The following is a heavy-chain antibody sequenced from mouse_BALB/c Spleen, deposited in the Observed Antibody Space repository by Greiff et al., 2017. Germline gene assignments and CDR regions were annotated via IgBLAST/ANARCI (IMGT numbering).Heavy chain of an antibody. CDR2: ISSGGST. J-gene: IGHJ3*01. V-gene: IGHV5-6-5*01. CDR3: ARGHDRAWFAY. CDR1: GFTFSSYA. Sequence: EVQLVESGGGLVKPGGSLKLSCAASGFTFSSYAMSWVRQTPEKRLEWVASISSGGSTYYPDSVKGRFTISRDNARNILYLQMSSLRSEDTAMYYCARGHDRAWFAYWGQGTLVTVSA. D-gene: IGHD2-3*01.